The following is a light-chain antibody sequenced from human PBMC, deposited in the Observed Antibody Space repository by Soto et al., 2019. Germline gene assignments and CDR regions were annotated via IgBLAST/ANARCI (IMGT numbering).Light chain of an antibody. J-gene: IGKJ5*01. CDR3: QRYGSTPPVT. CDR2: GAS. V-gene: IGKV3-20*01. CDR1: QSVSSSY. Sequence: EIVLTQSPGTLSLSPGERATLSCRASQSVSSSYLALYQQKPGQAPRLLIYGASGRATGIPDRFSGSGSGTDSALTISILEPEDVAVYYCQRYGSTPPVTFGQGTRLEIK.